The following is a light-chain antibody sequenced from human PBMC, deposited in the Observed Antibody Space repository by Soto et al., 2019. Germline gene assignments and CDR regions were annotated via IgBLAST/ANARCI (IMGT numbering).Light chain of an antibody. V-gene: IGKV3-11*01. Sequence: IVLTQSPATLSLSPGKRASLSCRASPNISNYLIWYQQKPGQDPGILIYDVSNRATGIPARFSGSGSGTDFNLTISRLEPEDFAVYYCQQRSNWPRTFGQGTKVDIK. J-gene: IGKJ1*01. CDR3: QQRSNWPRT. CDR1: PNISNY. CDR2: DVS.